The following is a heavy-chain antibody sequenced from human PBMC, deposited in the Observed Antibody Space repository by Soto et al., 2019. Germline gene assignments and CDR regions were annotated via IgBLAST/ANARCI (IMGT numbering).Heavy chain of an antibody. CDR2: ISGSGSST. J-gene: IGHJ4*02. Sequence: GGSLRLSCAASGFTFTSYAMSWVRLTPGKGLEWVSAISGSGSSTFYADSVRGRFTISRDNSKNTVFLQMNNLRAEDTAVYFCARDRATLDYWGQGTRVTVSS. CDR1: GFTFTSYA. V-gene: IGHV3-23*01. CDR3: ARDRATLDY. D-gene: IGHD1-26*01.